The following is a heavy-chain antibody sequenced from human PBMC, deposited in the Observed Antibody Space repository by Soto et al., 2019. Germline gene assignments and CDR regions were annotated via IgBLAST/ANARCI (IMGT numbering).Heavy chain of an antibody. CDR1: GYTFTSYY. CDR3: ARVPTGGGYDV. D-gene: IGHD3-22*01. V-gene: IGHV1-46*03. CDR2: INPSGGST. J-gene: IGHJ3*01. Sequence: ASVKVSCKASGYTFTSYYMHWVRQAPGQGLEWMGIINPSGGSTSYAQKFQGRVTMARDTSTSTVYMELSSLRSEDTAVYYCARVPTGGGYDVWGQGTMVTVSS.